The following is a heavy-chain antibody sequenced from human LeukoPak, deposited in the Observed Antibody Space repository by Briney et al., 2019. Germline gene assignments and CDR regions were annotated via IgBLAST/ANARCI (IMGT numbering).Heavy chain of an antibody. Sequence: PGGSLRLSCAASGFTFSSFGMHWVRQAPGEGLEWVAYIGYSGSDIYYADSVKGRFTISRDNSKNTVHLQLSSLRAADTALYSCARDLTERKYYIAFWGQGTLVTASS. CDR2: IGYSGSDI. D-gene: IGHD2-8*02. V-gene: IGHV3-30*02. CDR1: GFTFSSFG. J-gene: IGHJ4*02. CDR3: ARDLTERKYYIAF.